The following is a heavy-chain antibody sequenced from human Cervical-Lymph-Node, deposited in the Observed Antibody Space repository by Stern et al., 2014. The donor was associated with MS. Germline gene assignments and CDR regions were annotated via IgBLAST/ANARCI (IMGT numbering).Heavy chain of an antibody. Sequence: VQLVESGAEVKQPGSSMKVSCKASGGTFGTFETAWVRQAPGQGLNWLGGISPLFGTTNYAQQVQGRVTIVADESTNTVNMELSRLRSEDTAVYYCVRDQGGIAASWGQGTLVTVSS. CDR1: GGTFGTFE. D-gene: IGHD6-13*01. CDR3: VRDQGGIAAS. V-gene: IGHV1-69*01. J-gene: IGHJ4*02. CDR2: ISPLFGTT.